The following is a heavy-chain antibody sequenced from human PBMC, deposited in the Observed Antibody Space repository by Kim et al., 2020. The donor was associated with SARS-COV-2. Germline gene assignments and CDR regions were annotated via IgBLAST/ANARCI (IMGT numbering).Heavy chain of an antibody. Sequence: SETLSLTCTVSGFSMNNHWYWGWIRQPPGKGLEWIGTIDESGRTTYKPPLQSRITISMDASRNEFSLKLSSVTAADTAVYYCASVRPTGNMGRGYPDSWGLGFLVTVS. J-gene: IGHJ5*01. V-gene: IGHV4-38-2*02. CDR1: GFSMNNHWY. CDR3: ASVRPTGNMGRGYPDS. CDR2: IDESGRT. D-gene: IGHD3-9*01.